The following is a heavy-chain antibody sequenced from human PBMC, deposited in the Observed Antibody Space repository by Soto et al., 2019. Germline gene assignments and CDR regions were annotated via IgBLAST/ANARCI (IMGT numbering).Heavy chain of an antibody. J-gene: IGHJ4*02. D-gene: IGHD6-19*01. CDR3: ARDMIAVAGSDY. CDR1: GFTFSSYG. V-gene: IGHV3-33*01. CDR2: IWYDGSNK. Sequence: PGWSMRLSCAACGFTFSSYGVHGFRQAPGKGLEWVAVIWYDGSNKYYADSVKGRFTISRDNSKNTLYLQMNGLRAEDTAVYYCARDMIAVAGSDYWGQGTLVTVSS.